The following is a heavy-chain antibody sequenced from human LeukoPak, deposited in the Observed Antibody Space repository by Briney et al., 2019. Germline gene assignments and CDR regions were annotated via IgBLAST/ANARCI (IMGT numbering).Heavy chain of an antibody. CDR2: IYSGGST. CDR1: GFTVSSNY. V-gene: IGHV3-66*04. J-gene: IGHJ4*02. D-gene: IGHD3-16*01. Sequence: GGSLRLSCAASGFTVSSNYMSWVRQAPGKGLEWVSIIYSGGSTYYADSVKGRFTISRDNAKNTLYLQMNSLGAEDTAVYYCARLRWGGLYYFDSWGQGTLVTVSS. CDR3: ARLRWGGLYYFDS.